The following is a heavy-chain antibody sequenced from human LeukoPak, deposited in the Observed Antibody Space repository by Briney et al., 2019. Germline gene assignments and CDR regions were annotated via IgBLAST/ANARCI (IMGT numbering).Heavy chain of an antibody. D-gene: IGHD3-3*01. V-gene: IGHV1-2*02. CDR1: GYTFTGYY. CDR3: ASPTIFGVVDAFDI. Sequence: APVKVSCKASGYTFTGYYMHWVRQAPGQGLEWMGWINPNSGGTNYAQKFQGRVTMTRDTSISTAYMELSRLRSDDTAVYYCASPTIFGVVDAFDIWGQGTMVTASS. CDR2: INPNSGGT. J-gene: IGHJ3*02.